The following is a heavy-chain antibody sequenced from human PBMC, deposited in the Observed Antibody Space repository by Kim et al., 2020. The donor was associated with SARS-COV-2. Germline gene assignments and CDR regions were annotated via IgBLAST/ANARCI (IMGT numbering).Heavy chain of an antibody. V-gene: IGHV3-74*01. CDR3: ARELSWELRPPSYGMDV. CDR2: INSDGSST. Sequence: GGSLRLSCAASGFTFSSYWMHWVHQAPGKGLVWVSRINSDGSSTSYADSVKGRFTISRDNAKNTLYLQMNSLRAEDTAVYYCARELSWELRPPSYGMDVWGQGTTVTVSS. J-gene: IGHJ6*02. CDR1: GFTFSSYW. D-gene: IGHD1-26*01.